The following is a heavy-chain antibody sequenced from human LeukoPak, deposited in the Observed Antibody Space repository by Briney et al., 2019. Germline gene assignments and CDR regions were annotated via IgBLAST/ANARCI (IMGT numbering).Heavy chain of an antibody. CDR1: GGTFSNYV. CDR2: IIPLYDTA. V-gene: IGHV1-69*06. J-gene: IGHJ4*02. CDR3: ARRVDWLFSYYFDY. Sequence: GASVKVSCKASGGTFSNYVISWVRQARGQGLECMGGIIPLYDTANYAQKFQGRVTITADKSTSTVYMELSSLRSEDTAVYYCARRVDWLFSYYFDYWGQGTLVTVSS. D-gene: IGHD3-9*01.